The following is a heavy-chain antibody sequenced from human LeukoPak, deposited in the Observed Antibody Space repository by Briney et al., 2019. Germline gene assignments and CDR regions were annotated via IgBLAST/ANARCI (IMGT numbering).Heavy chain of an antibody. CDR3: ARRRVVAVAATVPSLKRYWYFDL. V-gene: IGHV4-61*02. Sequence: PSETLSLTCTISGGSISSGSYYWSWIRQPAGKGLEWIGRIYTSGSTNYNPSLKSRVTISVDTSKNQFSLKLSSVTAADTAVYYCARRRVVAVAATVPSLKRYWYFDLWGRGTLVTVSS. CDR1: GGSISSGSYY. D-gene: IGHD2-15*01. CDR2: IYTSGST. J-gene: IGHJ2*01.